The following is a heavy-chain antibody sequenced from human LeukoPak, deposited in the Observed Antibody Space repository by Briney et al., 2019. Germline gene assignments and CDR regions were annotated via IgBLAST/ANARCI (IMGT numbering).Heavy chain of an antibody. V-gene: IGHV3-74*01. CDR2: INSDGTKT. CDR1: GFTLSSYW. Sequence: PGGSLRLSCAASGFTLSSYWMHWVRQTPGKGLVWVSRINSDGTKTTYADSVKGRFTISRDNAKNTLYLQMNSLRAEDTAVYYCARDEEGDFYYCYMDVWGKGTTVIVSS. J-gene: IGHJ6*03. CDR3: ARDEEGDFYYCYMDV.